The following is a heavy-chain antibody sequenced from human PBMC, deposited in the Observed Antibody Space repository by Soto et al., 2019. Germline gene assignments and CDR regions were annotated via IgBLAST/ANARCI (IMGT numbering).Heavy chain of an antibody. Sequence: EVQLVESGGGLVQPGGSLRLSCAASGFTVSSNYMSWVRQAPGKGLEWASVIYSGGSTYYADSVKGSFTISRDNSKNTLYLQMNSLRAEDTAVYYCARVGIRPSYYYGSGSYSWGQGTLVTVSS. V-gene: IGHV3-66*01. D-gene: IGHD3-10*01. CDR2: IYSGGST. CDR1: GFTVSSNY. CDR3: ARVGIRPSYYYGSGSYS. J-gene: IGHJ4*02.